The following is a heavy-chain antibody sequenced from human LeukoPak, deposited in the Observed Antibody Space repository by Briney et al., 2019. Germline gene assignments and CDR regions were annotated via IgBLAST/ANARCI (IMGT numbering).Heavy chain of an antibody. V-gene: IGHV5-51*01. D-gene: IGHD2-8*01. CDR2: IYPGDSDT. CDR3: ARVGIXXXGVGXXXXY. J-gene: IGHJ4*01. Sequence: GESLKISCKGSGYSFTGYWIGWVRQMPGKGLEWMGIIYPGDSDTRYSPSFQGQVAISADKSISTAYLQWSSLKASDTAMYYCARVGIXXXGVGXXXXYWGXXXXVT. CDR1: GYSFTGYW.